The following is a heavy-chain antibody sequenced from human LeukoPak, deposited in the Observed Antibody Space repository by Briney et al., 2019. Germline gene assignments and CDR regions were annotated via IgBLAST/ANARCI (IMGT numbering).Heavy chain of an antibody. J-gene: IGHJ4*02. V-gene: IGHV1-8*03. CDR3: ARLYYDFWSGYYSDY. Sequence: AAVKVSSKASGYTFTSYDINWVRQATGQGLEWMGWMNPNSGNTGYAQKFQGRVTITRNTSISTAYMELSSLRSEDTAVYYCARLYYDFWSGYYSDYWGQGTLVTVSS. CDR2: MNPNSGNT. CDR1: GYTFTSYD. D-gene: IGHD3-3*01.